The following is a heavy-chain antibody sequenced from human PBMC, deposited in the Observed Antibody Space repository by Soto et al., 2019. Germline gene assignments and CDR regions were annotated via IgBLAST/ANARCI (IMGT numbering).Heavy chain of an antibody. CDR2: IYPGDSDT. J-gene: IGHJ4*02. CDR3: ARAPSHGWFQHFDY. Sequence: EVQLVQSGAEVKKPGESLKISCKGSGYGFANYWIGWVRQMPGKGLEWMGIIYPGDSDTRYSPSFQGHVTISADKSLSTAYLQWSSLTASDTAIYYCARAPSHGWFQHFDYWGQGTLVTVSS. V-gene: IGHV5-51*01. D-gene: IGHD6-19*01. CDR1: GYGFANYW.